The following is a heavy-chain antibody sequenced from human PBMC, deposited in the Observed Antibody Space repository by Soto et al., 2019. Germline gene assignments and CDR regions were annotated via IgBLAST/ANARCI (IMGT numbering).Heavy chain of an antibody. CDR2: IFHSGYT. D-gene: IGHD1-7*01. V-gene: IGHV4-30-2*01. Sequence: QLRLQESGSGLVKPSQTLSLTCAVSGGSISRGGYAWNWIRQPPGKRLEWIGYIFHSGYTSYTPSLKNRVSISVDTSTNQFSLTLSFVTAAYTAGSYCARDSLTRNYFDPWGQGNLVTVSS. J-gene: IGHJ5*02. CDR3: ARDSLTRNYFDP. CDR1: GGSISRGGYA.